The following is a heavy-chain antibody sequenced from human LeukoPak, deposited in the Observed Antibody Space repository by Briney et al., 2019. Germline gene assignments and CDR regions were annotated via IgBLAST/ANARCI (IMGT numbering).Heavy chain of an antibody. V-gene: IGHV4-59*12. D-gene: IGHD5-12*01. CDR3: ARVRYSGYVIDY. Sequence: SETLSLTCTVSGGSISSYYWSWIRQPPGKGLEWIGYIYYSGSTNYNPSLKSRVTISVDTSKNQLSLKLSSVTAADTAVYYCARVRYSGYVIDYWGQGTLVTVSS. CDR2: IYYSGST. CDR1: GGSISSYY. J-gene: IGHJ4*02.